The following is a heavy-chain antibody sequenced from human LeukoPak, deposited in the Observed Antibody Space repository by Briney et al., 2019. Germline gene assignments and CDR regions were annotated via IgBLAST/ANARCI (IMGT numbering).Heavy chain of an antibody. CDR2: ISSSGSTI. CDR3: ARDLYGDYGGYFDY. J-gene: IGHJ4*02. Sequence: GGSLRLSCAASGFTFGSYIMNWVRQAPGKGLEWVSYISSSGSTIYYAGSVKGRFTISRDNAKNSLYLQMNSLRAEDTAVYYCARDLYGDYGGYFDYWGQGTLVTVSS. V-gene: IGHV3-48*03. D-gene: IGHD4-17*01. CDR1: GFTFGSYI.